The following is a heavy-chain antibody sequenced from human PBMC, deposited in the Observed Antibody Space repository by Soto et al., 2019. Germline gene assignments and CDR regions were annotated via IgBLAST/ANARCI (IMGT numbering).Heavy chain of an antibody. J-gene: IGHJ4*02. CDR1: VFPVSAYY. CDR3: AREQNHSYDRTGYYMGLFDS. V-gene: IGHV3-53*01. Sequence: PGGSLRISCAASVFPVSAYYMGWVGQAPGRGLEWVSLIYTSGDTSFADSVKGRFTISRDKSKNTVYLQMNSLRADDTAVYFCAREQNHSYDRTGYYMGLFDSWGQGTQVTVSS. CDR2: IYTSGDT. D-gene: IGHD3-22*01.